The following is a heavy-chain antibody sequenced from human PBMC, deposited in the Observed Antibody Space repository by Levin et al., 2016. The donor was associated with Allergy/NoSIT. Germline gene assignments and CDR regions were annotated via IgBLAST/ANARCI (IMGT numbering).Heavy chain of an antibody. CDR3: ATSARGPFDY. CDR2: MYFGGST. J-gene: IGHJ4*02. V-gene: IGHV4-39*01. D-gene: IGHD6-6*01. Sequence: GSLRLSCSVSGGNMKNSIYYWGWVRQPPGKGLEWIGSMYFGGSTYYNSSLKSRISMSIDTSKNQFSLKVRSVTAADTALYYCATSARGPFDYWGQGILVTVSS. CDR1: GGNMKNSIYY.